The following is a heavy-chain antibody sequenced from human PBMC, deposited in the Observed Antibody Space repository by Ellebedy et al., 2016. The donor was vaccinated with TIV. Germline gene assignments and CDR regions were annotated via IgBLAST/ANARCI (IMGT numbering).Heavy chain of an antibody. CDR2: INPSGGST. V-gene: IGHV1-46*01. J-gene: IGHJ2*01. CDR3: ARNVLIFTFDKWYSDL. D-gene: IGHD3/OR15-3a*01. Sequence: ASVKVSCKASGYTFTSYYMHWVRQAPGQGLEWMGIINPSGGSTTYAQKFQGRVTMTRDTSTSTLYMELDSVTAADTAVYYCARNVLIFTFDKWYSDLWGRGTLVTVSS. CDR1: GYTFTSYY.